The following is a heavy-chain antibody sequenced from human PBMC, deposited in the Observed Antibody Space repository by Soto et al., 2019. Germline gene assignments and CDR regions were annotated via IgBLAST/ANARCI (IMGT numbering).Heavy chain of an antibody. CDR3: AKDSPRIQLWSNPYFDY. Sequence: PGGSLRLSCAASGFTFSSYAMSWVRQAPGKGLEWVSAISGSGGSTYYADSVKGRFTISRDNSKNTLYLQMNSLRAEDTAVYYCAKDSPRIQLWSNPYFDYWGQGTLVTVSS. D-gene: IGHD5-18*01. CDR2: ISGSGGST. CDR1: GFTFSSYA. V-gene: IGHV3-23*01. J-gene: IGHJ4*02.